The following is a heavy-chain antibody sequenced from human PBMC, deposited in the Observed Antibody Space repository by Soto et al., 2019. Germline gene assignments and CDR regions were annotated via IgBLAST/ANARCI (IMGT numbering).Heavy chain of an antibody. CDR1: GFTFSSDA. D-gene: IGHD3-3*01. Sequence: PGGSLRLSCAASGFTFSSDAMSWVRQGPGKGLEWVAVISGSVGSSYYAESVKGRFTISRDNSKNTLYLQMNSLRAEDTAGYYCEKVRGSLFLEWLLYVYWGQGTRVTVSS. CDR2: ISGSVGSS. J-gene: IGHJ4*02. CDR3: EKVRGSLFLEWLLYVY. V-gene: IGHV3-23*01.